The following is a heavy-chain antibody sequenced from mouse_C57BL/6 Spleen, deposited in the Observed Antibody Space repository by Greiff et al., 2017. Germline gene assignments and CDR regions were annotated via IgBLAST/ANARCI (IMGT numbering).Heavy chain of an antibody. CDR3: ARSRSPYYFDY. CDR1: GYTFTSYW. CDR2: IYPSDSET. J-gene: IGHJ2*01. V-gene: IGHV1-61*01. Sequence: QVQLQQPGAELVRPGSSVKLSCKASGYTFTSYWMDWVKQRPGQGLEWIGNIYPSDSETHYNQKFKDKATLTVDKSSSTAYMQLSSLTSEDSAVYYCARSRSPYYFDYWGQGTTLAVSS.